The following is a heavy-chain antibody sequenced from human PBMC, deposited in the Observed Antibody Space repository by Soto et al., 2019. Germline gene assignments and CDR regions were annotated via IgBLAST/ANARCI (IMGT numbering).Heavy chain of an antibody. CDR3: ARGPYCSGGTCFGSQSAFDI. D-gene: IGHD2-15*01. Sequence: QVQLVESGGGVVQPGTSLRLSCAASGFTFSSYAMHWVRQAPGKGLEWVAVISYDGYNKYYADSVKGRFTISRDNSKNTXYXLMNSLRAEDTAVYYCARGPYCSGGTCFGSQSAFDIWGQGTMVTVSS. V-gene: IGHV3-30-3*01. CDR1: GFTFSSYA. CDR2: ISYDGYNK. J-gene: IGHJ3*02.